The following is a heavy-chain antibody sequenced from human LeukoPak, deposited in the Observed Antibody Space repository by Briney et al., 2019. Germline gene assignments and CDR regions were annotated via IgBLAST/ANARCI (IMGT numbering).Heavy chain of an antibody. D-gene: IGHD5-18*01. V-gene: IGHV3-74*01. J-gene: IGHJ4*02. CDR3: ARRVSAKSLDY. Sequence: GGSLRLSCAASGFTFSSNWMHWVRQSPGKGPVWVSRINRDGSSANYADSVKGRFTISRDNAKNTLYLQMNSLRAEDTAVYYCARRVSAKSLDYWGQGTLVTVSS. CDR2: INRDGSSA. CDR1: GFTFSSNW.